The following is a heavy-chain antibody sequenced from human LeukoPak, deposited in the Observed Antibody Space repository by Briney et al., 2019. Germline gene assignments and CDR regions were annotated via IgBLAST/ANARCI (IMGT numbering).Heavy chain of an antibody. CDR3: ARASWTMVRGVSQYFDY. V-gene: IGHV4-39*07. CDR1: GGSISSSSYY. Sequence: SEALSLTCTVSGGSISSSSYYWGWIRQPPGKGLEWIGSIYYSGSTYYNPSLKSRVTISVDTSKNQFSLKLSSVTAADTAVYYCARASWTMVRGVSQYFDYWGQGTLVTVSS. D-gene: IGHD3-10*01. J-gene: IGHJ4*02. CDR2: IYYSGST.